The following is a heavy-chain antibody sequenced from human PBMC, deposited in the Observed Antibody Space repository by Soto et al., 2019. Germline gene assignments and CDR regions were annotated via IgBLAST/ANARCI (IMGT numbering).Heavy chain of an antibody. CDR2: IIPIFGTA. V-gene: IGHV1-69*13. J-gene: IGHJ4*02. CDR3: ARGGAVEPSGEVVAARYDY. CDR1: GGTFSSYA. D-gene: IGHD2-15*01. Sequence: SVKVSCKASGGTFSSYAISWVRQAPGQGLEWMGGIIPIFGTANYAQKFQGRVTITADESTSTAYMELSSLRSEDTAVYYCARGGAVEPSGEVVAARYDYWGQGTLVTVSS.